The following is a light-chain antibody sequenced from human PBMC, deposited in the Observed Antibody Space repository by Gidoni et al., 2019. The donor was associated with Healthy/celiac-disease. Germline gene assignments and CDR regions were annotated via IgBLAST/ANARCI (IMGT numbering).Light chain of an antibody. CDR1: QSVLYSSNNKHY. J-gene: IGKJ1*01. CDR2: WAS. V-gene: IGKV4-1*01. CDR3: QQYYSSPWT. Sequence: DNAMTQAQDTQAESLGARATINCKSSQSVLYSSNNKHYLAWYQQKPGQPPKLLIYWASTRESGVPARFSGSGSGTDFTLTISSLQAEDVAVYYCQQYYSSPWTFGQXTKVEIK.